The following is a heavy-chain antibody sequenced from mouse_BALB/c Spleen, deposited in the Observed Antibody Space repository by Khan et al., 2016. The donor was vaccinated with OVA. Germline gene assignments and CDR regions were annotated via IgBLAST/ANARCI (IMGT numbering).Heavy chain of an antibody. J-gene: IGHJ4*01. CDR1: GYSITSNYA. D-gene: IGHD1-1*01. CDR3: ARGNYYGDAMDY. Sequence: EVQLQESGPGLVKPSQSLSLTCTVTGYSITSNYAWNWIRQFPGNKLEWMGYISYSGSTNYNPSLKSRISITRDTSKNQFFLPLNSVTTEDTATYYCARGNYYGDAMDYWGQGTSITVSS. CDR2: ISYSGST. V-gene: IGHV3-2*02.